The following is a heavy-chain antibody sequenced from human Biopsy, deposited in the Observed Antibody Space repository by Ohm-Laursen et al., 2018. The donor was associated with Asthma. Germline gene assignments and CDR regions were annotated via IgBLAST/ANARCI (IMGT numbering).Heavy chain of an antibody. V-gene: IGHV3-30*01. CDR2: ISKDASTQ. Sequence: SLRLSCAAPGFSFSNFAIHWVRQAPGKGLEWGGVISKDASTQDYADSVKGRFTMARDNSKNTLDLQMNSLREEDTAVYYCVRDGTDDAFDIWGQGTVVSVSS. CDR3: VRDGTDDAFDI. D-gene: IGHD1-1*01. CDR1: GFSFSNFA. J-gene: IGHJ3*02.